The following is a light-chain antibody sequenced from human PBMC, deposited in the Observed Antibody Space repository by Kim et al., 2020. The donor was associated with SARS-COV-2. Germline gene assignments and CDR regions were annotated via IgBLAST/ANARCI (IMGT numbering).Light chain of an antibody. CDR3: QQSYSAPRT. Sequence: DIQMTQSPPSLSASVGDGVTITCRASQSISNYLTWYQQKPGKAPKLLIYTASSLQSGVPSRFSGRGSGTDFTLTISSLQPEDYATYYCQQSYSAPRTFGQGTKVEIK. J-gene: IGKJ1*01. CDR1: QSISNY. CDR2: TAS. V-gene: IGKV1-39*01.